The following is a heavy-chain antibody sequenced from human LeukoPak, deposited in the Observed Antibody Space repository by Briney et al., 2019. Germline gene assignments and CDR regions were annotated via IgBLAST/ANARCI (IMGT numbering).Heavy chain of an antibody. V-gene: IGHV1-46*03. J-gene: IGHJ4*02. Sequence: APVKVSCKSSGYTFTNYYMHWVRQAPAQGLAGMGIINPSGGSTSYAQKFQGRVTMTRDTSTSTVYMELSSLRSEDTAVYYCARAGYWAATGYATNWGQGTLVTVSS. CDR3: ARAGYWAATGYATN. CDR2: INPSGGST. D-gene: IGHD6-13*01. CDR1: GYTFTNYY.